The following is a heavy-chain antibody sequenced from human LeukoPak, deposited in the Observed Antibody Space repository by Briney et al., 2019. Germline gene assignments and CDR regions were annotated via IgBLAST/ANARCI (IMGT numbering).Heavy chain of an antibody. CDR2: IKSKTDGGTT. CDR3: TTNPRYCSSTSCYTEKYFQH. D-gene: IGHD2-2*02. J-gene: IGHJ1*01. CDR1: GFTLSNAW. Sequence: GGSLRLSCAASGFTLSNAWMSWVRQAPGKGLEWVGRIKSKTDGGTTDYAAPVKGRFTISRDDSKNTLYLQMNSLKTEDTAVYYCTTNPRYCSSTSCYTEKYFQHWGEGTLVTVSS. V-gene: IGHV3-15*01.